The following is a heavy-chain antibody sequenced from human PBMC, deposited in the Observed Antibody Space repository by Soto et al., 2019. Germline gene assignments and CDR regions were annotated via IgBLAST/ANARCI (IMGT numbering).Heavy chain of an antibody. CDR2: IYYSGST. Sequence: PSETLSLTCTVSGGSISSGAYYWSWIRQDPGKGLEWIGYIYYSGSTYYNPSLKTRVAISVDTSKNQFSLKLSSVTAADTAVYYCAREHPGLGNGGWFDPWGQGTLVTVSS. D-gene: IGHD7-27*01. V-gene: IGHV4-31*03. CDR3: AREHPGLGNGGWFDP. CDR1: GGSISSGAYY. J-gene: IGHJ5*02.